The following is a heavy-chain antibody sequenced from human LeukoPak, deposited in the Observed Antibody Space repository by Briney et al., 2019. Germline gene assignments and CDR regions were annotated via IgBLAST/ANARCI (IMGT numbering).Heavy chain of an antibody. J-gene: IGHJ4*02. Sequence: PGRSLRLSCAASGFTFSNYGMHWVRHAPGKGLEWGAVIWYDGSNKYYADSVKGRFTISRDNSKNTLYLKMNSLRAEDTAVYYCAGNYGPYYFDYWGQGTLVTVSS. V-gene: IGHV3-33*01. CDR3: AGNYGPYYFDY. CDR1: GFTFSNYG. D-gene: IGHD3-10*01. CDR2: IWYDGSNK.